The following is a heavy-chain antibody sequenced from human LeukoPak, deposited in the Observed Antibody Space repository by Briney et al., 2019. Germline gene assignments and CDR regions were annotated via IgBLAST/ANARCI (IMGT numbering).Heavy chain of an antibody. D-gene: IGHD6-6*01. CDR2: TYYSGST. Sequence: SETLFLTCTVSGGSISSYYWSWIRQPPGKGLEWIGYTYYSGSTNYNPSLKSRVTISVDTSKNQFSLKLSSVTAADTAVYYCARGLKYSPPFDYWGQGTLVTVSS. J-gene: IGHJ4*02. V-gene: IGHV4-59*01. CDR1: GGSISSYY. CDR3: ARGLKYSPPFDY.